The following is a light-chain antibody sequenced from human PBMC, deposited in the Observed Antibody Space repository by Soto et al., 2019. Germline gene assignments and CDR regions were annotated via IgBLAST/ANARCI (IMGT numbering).Light chain of an antibody. V-gene: IGLV1-40*01. CDR3: QSYDSSLSAYV. CDR1: SSNIGAGYD. Sequence: QSVLTQPPSVSGAPGQTVTISCTGSSSNIGAGYDAHWYQQLAGKDPKLLIYGNDNRPSGVPDRFSGSKSVTSASLALAGLQAEDEADYYCQSYDSSLSAYVFGNGTKVTVL. CDR2: GND. J-gene: IGLJ1*01.